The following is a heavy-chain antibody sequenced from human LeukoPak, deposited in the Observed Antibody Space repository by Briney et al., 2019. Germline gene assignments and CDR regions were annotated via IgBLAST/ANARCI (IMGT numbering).Heavy chain of an antibody. V-gene: IGHV4-4*09. D-gene: IGHD2-2*01. CDR1: GSISSYY. Sequence: SETLSLTCTVSGSISSYYWSWIRQPPGKGLEWIGYIYTSGSTNYNPSLKSRVTISVDTSRNQFSLDLSSVTAADTAVYYCARQKCTSTSCLTKNAFDIWGQGTMVTVSS. CDR2: IYTSGST. J-gene: IGHJ3*02. CDR3: ARQKCTSTSCLTKNAFDI.